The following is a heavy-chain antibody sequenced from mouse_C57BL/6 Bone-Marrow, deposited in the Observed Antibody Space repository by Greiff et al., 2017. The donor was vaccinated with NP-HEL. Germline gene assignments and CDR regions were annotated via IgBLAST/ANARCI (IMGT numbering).Heavy chain of an antibody. Sequence: QVQLQQPGAELVKPGASVKLPCKASGYTFTSYWMHWVKQRPGQGLEWIGMIHPNSGSTNYNEKFKSKATLTVDKSSSTAYMQLSSLTSEDSAVYYCARGYYYGSSYVAYWGQGTLVTVSA. V-gene: IGHV1-64*01. CDR2: IHPNSGST. D-gene: IGHD1-1*01. CDR1: GYTFTSYW. J-gene: IGHJ3*01. CDR3: ARGYYYGSSYVAY.